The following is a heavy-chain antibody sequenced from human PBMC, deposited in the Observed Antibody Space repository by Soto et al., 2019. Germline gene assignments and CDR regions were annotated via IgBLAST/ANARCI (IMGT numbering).Heavy chain of an antibody. D-gene: IGHD3-3*01. Sequence: GESLKISCKGSGYSFTSYWIGWVRQMPGKGLEWMGIIYPGDSDTRYSPSFQGQVTISADKSISTAYLQWSSLKASDTAMYYCASSPIRSPTPYYDFWSGYSTAEYFQHWGQGTLVTV. CDR2: IYPGDSDT. V-gene: IGHV5-51*01. J-gene: IGHJ1*01. CDR1: GYSFTSYW. CDR3: ASSPIRSPTPYYDFWSGYSTAEYFQH.